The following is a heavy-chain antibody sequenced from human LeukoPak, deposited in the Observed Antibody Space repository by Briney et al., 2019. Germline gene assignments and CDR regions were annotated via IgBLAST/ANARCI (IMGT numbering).Heavy chain of an antibody. Sequence: ASVKVSCKASGYTFTSYGISWVRQAPGQGLEWMGWISAYNGNTNYAQKLQGRVTMTTDTSTSTAYMELRSLRSDDTAVYYCARELELNQSFHNWFDPWGQGTLVTVSS. J-gene: IGHJ5*02. CDR3: ARELELNQSFHNWFDP. D-gene: IGHD1-7*01. CDR1: GYTFTSYG. CDR2: ISAYNGNT. V-gene: IGHV1-18*01.